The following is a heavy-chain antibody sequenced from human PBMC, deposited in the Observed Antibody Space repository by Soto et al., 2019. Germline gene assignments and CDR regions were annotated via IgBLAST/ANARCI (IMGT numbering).Heavy chain of an antibody. J-gene: IGHJ4*02. Sequence: EVQLVESGGGLVQPGESLKLSCAASGFTLSGSAVHWVRQASRKGLEWVGRIRSKTHSYATEYIASVKGRFTMSRDDSNNTAYLQMNGLKTDDTAVYYCTRSGGSYSFGYWGQGTLVTVSS. CDR1: GFTLSGSA. D-gene: IGHD1-26*01. V-gene: IGHV3-73*02. CDR3: TRSGGSYSFGY. CDR2: IRSKTHSYAT.